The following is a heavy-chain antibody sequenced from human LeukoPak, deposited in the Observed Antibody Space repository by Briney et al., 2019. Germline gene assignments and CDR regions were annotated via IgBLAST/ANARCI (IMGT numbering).Heavy chain of an antibody. V-gene: IGHV3-15*05. CDR3: TPGPVPGIDY. CDR2: IKSKTHGGTT. CDR1: GFTFTSAW. J-gene: IGHJ4*02. Sequence: GGSLRLSCAASGFTFTSAWMTWVLQAPGKGLEWVGRIKSKTHGGTTDYAAPVNGRFTISRDDSKNTVLLQMNNLKTEYTAVYYCTPGPVPGIDYWGQGTLVTVSS. D-gene: IGHD4-17*01.